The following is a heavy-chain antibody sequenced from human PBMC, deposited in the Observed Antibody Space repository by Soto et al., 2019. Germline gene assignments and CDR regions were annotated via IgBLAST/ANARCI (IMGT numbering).Heavy chain of an antibody. Sequence: EVQLVESGGGLVQPGGSLRLSCAASAFTFSSYWMSWVRQAPGKGLEWVANIKQDGSEKYYVDSVKGRFTISRDNAKNSLYLQMNSLRAEDTAVYYCARGGITSCDYWGQGTLVTVSS. D-gene: IGHD6-13*01. CDR1: AFTFSSYW. CDR2: IKQDGSEK. V-gene: IGHV3-7*01. CDR3: ARGGITSCDY. J-gene: IGHJ4*02.